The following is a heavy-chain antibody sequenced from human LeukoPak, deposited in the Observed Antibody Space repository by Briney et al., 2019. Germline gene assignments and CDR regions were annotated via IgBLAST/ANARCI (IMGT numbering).Heavy chain of an antibody. CDR2: ISSSGSTI. D-gene: IGHD3-10*02. Sequence: GESLRLSCAASGFTFSSYEMNWVRQAPGKGLEWVSYISSSGSTIYYADSVKGRFTISRDNAKNSLYLQMDSLRAEDTAVYYCAELGITMIGGVWGKGTTVTISS. V-gene: IGHV3-48*03. CDR1: GFTFSSYE. CDR3: AELGITMIGGV. J-gene: IGHJ6*04.